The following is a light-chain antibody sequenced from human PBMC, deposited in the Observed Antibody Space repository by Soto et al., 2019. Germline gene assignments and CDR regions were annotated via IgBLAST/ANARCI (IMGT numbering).Light chain of an antibody. CDR2: GAS. Sequence: EIVMTQSPATLSVSPGERATLSCRDSQSVSSNLAWYQQKPGQAPRLLIYGASTRATGIPARFSGSGSGTEFTLTISSLQSEDFAVYYWQQYNNWPPKTFGQGTKVEIK. J-gene: IGKJ1*01. CDR3: QQYNNWPPKT. V-gene: IGKV3-15*01. CDR1: QSVSSN.